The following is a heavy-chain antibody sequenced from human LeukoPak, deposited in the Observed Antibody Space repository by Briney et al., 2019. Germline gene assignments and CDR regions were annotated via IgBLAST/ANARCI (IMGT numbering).Heavy chain of an antibody. D-gene: IGHD6-13*01. CDR3: ARDDSRGAAARTFDY. V-gene: IGHV1-69*05. J-gene: IGHJ4*02. CDR2: IIPIFGTA. CDR1: GGTFSSYA. Sequence: VASVKVSCNASGGTFSSYAISWVRQAPGQGLEWMGGIIPIFGTANYAQKFQGRVTITTDESTSTAYMELSSLRSEDTAVYYCARDDSRGAAARTFDYWGQGTLVTVSS.